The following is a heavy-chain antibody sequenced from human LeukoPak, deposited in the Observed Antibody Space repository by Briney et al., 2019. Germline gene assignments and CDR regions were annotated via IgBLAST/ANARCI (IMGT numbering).Heavy chain of an antibody. CDR1: GFTFSSYE. D-gene: IGHD5-18*01. Sequence: GGSLRLSCAASGFTFSSYEMNWVRQAPGKGLEWVSYIRSSGSTIYYADSVKGRFTISRDNAKNSLYLQMNSLRAEDTAVYYCARYTAMAFDYWGQGTLVTVSS. CDR2: IRSSGSTI. CDR3: ARYTAMAFDY. J-gene: IGHJ4*02. V-gene: IGHV3-48*03.